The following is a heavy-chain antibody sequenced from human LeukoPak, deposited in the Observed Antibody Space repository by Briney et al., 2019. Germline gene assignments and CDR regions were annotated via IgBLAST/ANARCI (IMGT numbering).Heavy chain of an antibody. V-gene: IGHV3-74*01. CDR3: ARVMISGQRHMDV. CDR2: INSDGSTT. Sequence: GGSLRLSCTASGFTFSSYWMHWVRQAPGKGLVWVSRINSDGSTTNYADSVKGRFTISRDNAKNTLYLQMNSLRAEDTAVYYCARVMISGQRHMDVWGKGTTVTVSS. CDR1: GFTFSSYW. D-gene: IGHD6-25*01. J-gene: IGHJ6*03.